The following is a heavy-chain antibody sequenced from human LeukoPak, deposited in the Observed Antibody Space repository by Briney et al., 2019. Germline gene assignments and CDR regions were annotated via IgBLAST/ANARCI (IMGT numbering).Heavy chain of an antibody. CDR2: IYPGDSDT. V-gene: IGHV5-51*01. Sequence: GESLKISCKGSGYSFTIYWIGWVRQMPGKGLEWMGIIYPGDSDTRYSPSFQGQVTISADKSISTAYLQWSSLKASDTAMYYCARVDRAYSDYDSWYFDLWGRGTLVTVSS. CDR3: ARVDRAYSDYDSWYFDL. D-gene: IGHD5-12*01. J-gene: IGHJ2*01. CDR1: GYSFTIYW.